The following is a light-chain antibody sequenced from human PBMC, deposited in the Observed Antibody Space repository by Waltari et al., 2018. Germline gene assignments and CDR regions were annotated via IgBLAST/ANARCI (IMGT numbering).Light chain of an antibody. V-gene: IGLV4-69*01. CDR3: QTGGHGTWV. CDR2: VNSDGSH. J-gene: IGLJ3*02. CDR1: SGHSSNV. Sequence: QLVLTQSPSASASLGASVKLTCTLSSGHSSNVIAWLQEQPGTGPRYLMKVNSDGSHSKGDGIPVRFSGSSSGAERYLTISSLQSEDEADYYCQTGGHGTWVFGGGTKLTVL.